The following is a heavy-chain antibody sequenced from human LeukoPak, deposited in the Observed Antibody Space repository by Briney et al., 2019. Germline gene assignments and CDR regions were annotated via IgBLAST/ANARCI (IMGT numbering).Heavy chain of an antibody. J-gene: IGHJ4*02. D-gene: IGHD4-11*01. Sequence: GGSLRLSCAASGFTFSDYGMSWVRQAPGKGLEWVSTFSGRGGSTYYADSVKGRVTISRDNSKNTLYLQMNSLRAEDTALYYCARLVQYYFDYWGQGTLVTVSS. CDR3: ARLVQYYFDY. V-gene: IGHV3-23*01. CDR2: FSGRGGST. CDR1: GFTFSDYG.